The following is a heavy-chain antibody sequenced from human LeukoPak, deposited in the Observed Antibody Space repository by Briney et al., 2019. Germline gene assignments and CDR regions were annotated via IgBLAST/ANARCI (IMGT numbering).Heavy chain of an antibody. J-gene: IGHJ4*02. V-gene: IGHV5-51*01. Sequence: GESLKSSCKGSGYSFTNYWIGWVRQMPGKGLEWMGIIYPGDSETRYSPSFQGQVTISVDKSISTAYLQWSSLKASDTAVYYCATGGIYSSNFDYWGQGTLVTVSS. CDR2: IYPGDSET. CDR3: ATGGIYSSNFDY. D-gene: IGHD5-18*01. CDR1: GYSFTNYW.